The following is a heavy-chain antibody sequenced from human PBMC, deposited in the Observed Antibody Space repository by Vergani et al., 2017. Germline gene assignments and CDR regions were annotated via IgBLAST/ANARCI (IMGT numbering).Heavy chain of an antibody. D-gene: IGHD3-9*01. CDR1: GYSFTSYW. CDR3: ARYRELRYFDLPMDV. CDR2: IYPGYSDT. Sequence: EVQLVQSGAEVKKPGESLKISCKGSGYSFTSYWIGWVRQMPGKGLEWMGIIYPGYSDTRYSPSFQGQVTISADKSISTAYLQWSSLKDSDTAMYYCARYRELRYFDLPMDVWGKGTTVTVSS. V-gene: IGHV5-51*01. J-gene: IGHJ6*04.